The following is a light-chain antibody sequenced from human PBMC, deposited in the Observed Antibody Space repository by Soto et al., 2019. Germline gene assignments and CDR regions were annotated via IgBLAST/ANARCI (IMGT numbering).Light chain of an antibody. V-gene: IGKV3-20*01. J-gene: IGKJ1*01. CDR3: QQYGSSPT. CDR1: QSVSSSY. CDR2: GAS. Sequence: EIVLTQSPGTLYLSPGERDTLSCRASQSVSSSYLAWYQQKPGQAPRLLIYGASSRATGIPDRFSGSGSGTDFTLTISRLEPEDFAVYYCQQYGSSPTFGQGTKVEIK.